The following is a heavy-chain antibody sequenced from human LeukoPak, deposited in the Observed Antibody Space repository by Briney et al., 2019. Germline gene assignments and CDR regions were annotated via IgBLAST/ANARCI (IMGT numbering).Heavy chain of an antibody. CDR1: GGSISSSSYY. J-gene: IGHJ4*02. Sequence: SETLSLTFTVSGGSISSSSYYWGWIRQPPGKGLEWIGSIYYSGSTYYNPSLKSRVTISVDTSKNQFSLKLSSVTAADTAVYYCASIHHITHWGQGTLVTVSS. CDR3: ASIHHITH. V-gene: IGHV4-39*01. D-gene: IGHD3-10*01. CDR2: IYYSGST.